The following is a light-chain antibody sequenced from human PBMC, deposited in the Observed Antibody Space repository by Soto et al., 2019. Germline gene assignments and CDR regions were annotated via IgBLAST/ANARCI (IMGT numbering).Light chain of an antibody. Sequence: QSALTQPASVSGSPGQSITISCTGTSSDVGGYDYVSWFQQHPGKAPKLLIYEVTNWPSGVSNRFSGSKSGNTASLTISGLQAEDEADYYCNSYTTSSTVVFGGGTKVTVL. V-gene: IGLV2-14*01. CDR1: SSDVGGYDY. CDR3: NSYTTSSTVV. CDR2: EVT. J-gene: IGLJ3*02.